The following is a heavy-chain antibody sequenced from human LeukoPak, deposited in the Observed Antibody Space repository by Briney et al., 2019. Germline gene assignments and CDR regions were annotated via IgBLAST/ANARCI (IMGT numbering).Heavy chain of an antibody. V-gene: IGHV1-2*06. J-gene: IGHJ6*03. CDR2: INPNSGGT. D-gene: IGHD2-8*01. Sequence: ASVKVSCKASGYTFTGYYMHWVRQAPGQGLEWMGRINPNSGGTNYAQKFQGRVTMTRNTSISTAYMELSSLRSEDTAVYYCAREGYCTNGVCAYYYYYYMDVWGKGTTVTVSS. CDR1: GYTFTGYY. CDR3: AREGYCTNGVCAYYYYYYMDV.